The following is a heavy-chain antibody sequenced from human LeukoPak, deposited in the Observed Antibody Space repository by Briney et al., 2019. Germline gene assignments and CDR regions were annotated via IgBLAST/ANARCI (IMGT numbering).Heavy chain of an antibody. CDR2: IYYSGST. CDR1: GGSISSYY. CDR3: ARSIVVVPAAISPFDY. Sequence: SETLSLTCTVSGGSISSYYWSWIRQPPGKGLEWIGYIYYSGSTNYNPSLKSRVTISVDTSKNQFSLKLSSVTAADTAVYYCARSIVVVPAAISPFDYWGQGTLVTVSS. V-gene: IGHV4-59*01. D-gene: IGHD2-2*01. J-gene: IGHJ4*02.